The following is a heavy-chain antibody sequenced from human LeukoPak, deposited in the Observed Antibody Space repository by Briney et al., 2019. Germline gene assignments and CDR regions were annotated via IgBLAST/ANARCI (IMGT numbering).Heavy chain of an antibody. CDR3: ARMSSYCDY. V-gene: IGHV3-7*01. CDR1: GFTFSSHH. J-gene: IGHJ4*02. Sequence: PGGSLRLSCVASGFTFSSHHMNWVRQTPGKGLESVATIKPDGSEKYYVDSVKGRFTISRDNAKSSLYLQMNSLRAEDTGVYFCARMSSYCDYWGQGAPVTVSS. D-gene: IGHD2-2*01. CDR2: IKPDGSEK.